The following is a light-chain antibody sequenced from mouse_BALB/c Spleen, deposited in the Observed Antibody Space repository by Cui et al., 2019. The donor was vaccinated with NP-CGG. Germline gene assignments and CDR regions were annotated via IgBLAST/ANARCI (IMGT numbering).Light chain of an antibody. CDR2: GTN. V-gene: IGLV1*01. J-gene: IGLJ1*01. Sequence: QAVVTQESALTTSPGETVTLTCRSSTGAVTTSNYANWVQEKQDHLFTGLIGGTNNRVPGVPARFSGSLIGDKAVLTITGAQTEDEAIYFCALWYSNHWVFGGGTTLTVL. CDR3: ALWYSNHWV. CDR1: TGAVTTSNY.